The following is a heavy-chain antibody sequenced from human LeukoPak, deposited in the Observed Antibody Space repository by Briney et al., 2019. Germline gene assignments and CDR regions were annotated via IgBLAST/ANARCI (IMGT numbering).Heavy chain of an antibody. CDR1: GYTFTGYY. Sequence: GASVKVSCKASGYTFTGYYMHWVRQAPGQGLEWMGWINPNSGGTNYAQKFQGWVTMTRDTSISTAYMELNRLRSDDTAVYYCARMYYDFWSGYYPRRRYGMDVWGQGTTVTVSS. CDR3: ARMYYDFWSGYYPRRRYGMDV. CDR2: INPNSGGT. V-gene: IGHV1-2*04. D-gene: IGHD3-3*01. J-gene: IGHJ6*02.